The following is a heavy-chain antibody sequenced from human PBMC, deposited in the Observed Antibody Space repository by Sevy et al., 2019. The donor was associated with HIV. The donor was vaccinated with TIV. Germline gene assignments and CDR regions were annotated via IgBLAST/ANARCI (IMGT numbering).Heavy chain of an antibody. CDR2: IGVYNSNS. J-gene: IGHJ4*01. CDR3: ARVPTYYFGSGTYFDY. CDR1: GYTFSSNG. V-gene: IGHV1-18*01. Sequence: ASVKVSCKASGYTFSSNGIAWVRQAPGQGLQWMGWIGVYNSNSKYAQNLQDRLTMTTDTSTSTAYMELKSLRSDDTAVYYCARVPTYYFGSGTYFDYWGHGTLVTVSS. D-gene: IGHD3-10*01.